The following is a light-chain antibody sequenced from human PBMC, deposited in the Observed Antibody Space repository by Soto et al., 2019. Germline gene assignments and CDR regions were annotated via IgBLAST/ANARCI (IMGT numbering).Light chain of an antibody. CDR3: FSKISGFVYG. Sequence: QSVLAQPASVSGSFGQSITISCSGPNTDLGVYGYVSWYQHQPGKAPKLLIYDVNNRPSGISDRFSGSKSGDTGSLTISGLQAEDEADYFCFSKISGFVYGFGTGTKVTVL. V-gene: IGLV2-14*01. CDR1: NTDLGVYGY. J-gene: IGLJ1*01. CDR2: DVN.